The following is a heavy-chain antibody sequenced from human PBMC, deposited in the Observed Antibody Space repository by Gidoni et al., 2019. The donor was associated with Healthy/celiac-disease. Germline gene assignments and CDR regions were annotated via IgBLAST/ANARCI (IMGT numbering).Heavy chain of an antibody. CDR1: GFTFSSYG. CDR2: IWYDGSNK. CDR3: AREDMVRGVNWFDP. V-gene: IGHV3-33*01. Sequence: AASGFTFSSYGMHWVRQAPGKGLEWVAVIWYDGSNKYYADSVKGRFTISRDNSKNTLYLQMNSLRAEDTAVYYCAREDMVRGVNWFDPWGQGTLVTVSS. J-gene: IGHJ5*02. D-gene: IGHD3-10*01.